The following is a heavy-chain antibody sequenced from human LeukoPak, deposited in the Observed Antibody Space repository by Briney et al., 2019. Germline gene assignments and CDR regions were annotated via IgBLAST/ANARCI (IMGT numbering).Heavy chain of an antibody. D-gene: IGHD5-18*01. V-gene: IGHV3-30-3*01. CDR2: ISSDGNHK. Sequence: PGRSLRLSCAASGFTFSTYAMHWVRQAPGKGLEWVAAISSDGNHKHFADSVRGRFTISRDNSKNTFFLQMNSLRAEDTAVDYCANAEVTRPHWGQGTLVTVSS. CDR3: ANAEVTRPH. CDR1: GFTFSTYA. J-gene: IGHJ1*01.